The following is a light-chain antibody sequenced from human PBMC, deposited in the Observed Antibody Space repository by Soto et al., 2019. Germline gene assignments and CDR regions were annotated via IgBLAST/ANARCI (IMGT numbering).Light chain of an antibody. CDR3: SSYTSSSTVV. CDR1: NSDVGSYNY. J-gene: IGLJ2*01. CDR2: EVS. Sequence: QPVLTQPASVSGSPGQSITISCTGGNSDVGSYNYVSWYRHHPGKAPKLIIYEVSNRPSGVSNRFSGSKSGNTASLTISGLQAEDEADFYCSSYTSSSTVVFGGGTKVTVL. V-gene: IGLV2-14*01.